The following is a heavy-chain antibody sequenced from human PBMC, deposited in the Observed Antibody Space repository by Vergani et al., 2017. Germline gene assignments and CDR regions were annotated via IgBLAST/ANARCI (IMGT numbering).Heavy chain of an antibody. J-gene: IGHJ4*02. CDR3: ARGSYGSGSY. V-gene: IGHV4-38-2*02. Sequence: QVQLQESGPGLVKPSETLSLTCTVSGYSISSGYYWGWIRQPPGKGLEWIGSIYHSGSTYYNPSLKSRVTISVDTSKNQFSLKLSSVTAADTAVYYCARGSYGSGSYWSQGTLVTVSS. D-gene: IGHD3-10*01. CDR1: GYSISSGYY. CDR2: IYHSGST.